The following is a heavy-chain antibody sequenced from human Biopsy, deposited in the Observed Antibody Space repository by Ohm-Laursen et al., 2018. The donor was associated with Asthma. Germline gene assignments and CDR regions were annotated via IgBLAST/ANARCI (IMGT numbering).Heavy chain of an antibody. V-gene: IGHV4-39*01. Sequence: VTLSLTCTVSGGSITSSSYYWGWIRQPPGKGMEWIGSMYHSGSPYYHPSLKSRATISVDTSKNQLSLKMSSVTAADTAVYFCVRHQYSSSWSTFDYWGQGALVTVSS. D-gene: IGHD3-22*01. CDR1: GGSITSSSYY. CDR3: VRHQYSSSWSTFDY. CDR2: MYHSGSP. J-gene: IGHJ4*02.